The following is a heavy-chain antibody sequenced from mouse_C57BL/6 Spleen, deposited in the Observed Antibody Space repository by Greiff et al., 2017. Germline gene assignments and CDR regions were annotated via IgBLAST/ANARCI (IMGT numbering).Heavy chain of an antibody. Sequence: EVQRVESGGGLVQPKGSLKLSCAASGFSFNTYAMNWVRQAPGKGLEWVARIRSKSNNYATYYADSVKDRFTISRDDSESMLYLQMNNLKTEDTAMYYCVGHGDYGSSSFAYWGQGTLVTVSA. CDR3: VGHGDYGSSSFAY. CDR2: IRSKSNNYAT. CDR1: GFSFNTYA. V-gene: IGHV10-1*01. D-gene: IGHD1-1*01. J-gene: IGHJ3*01.